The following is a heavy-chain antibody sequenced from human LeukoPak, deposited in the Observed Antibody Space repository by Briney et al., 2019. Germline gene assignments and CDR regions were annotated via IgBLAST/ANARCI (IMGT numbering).Heavy chain of an antibody. CDR1: GFTFSSYG. V-gene: IGHV3-30*03. Sequence: PGGSLRLSCAASGFTFSSYGMHWVRQAPGKGLEWVAVISYDGSNKYYADSVKGRFTISRDNSKNTLYLQMNSLRAEDTAVYYCARTPTYYDILTGYNHLHYFDYWGQGTLVTVSS. J-gene: IGHJ4*02. CDR2: ISYDGSNK. CDR3: ARTPTYYDILTGYNHLHYFDY. D-gene: IGHD3-9*01.